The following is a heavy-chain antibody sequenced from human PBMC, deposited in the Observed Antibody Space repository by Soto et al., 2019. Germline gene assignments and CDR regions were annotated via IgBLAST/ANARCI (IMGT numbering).Heavy chain of an antibody. CDR2: IYHSGST. CDR1: GYSISSGYY. D-gene: IGHD3-9*01. CDR3: ARAALYYDILTGYNNWFDP. V-gene: IGHV4-38-2*01. Sequence: SETLSLTCAVSGYSISSGYYWGWIRQPPGKGLEWIGSIYHSGSTYYNPSLKSRVTISVDTSKNQFSLKLSSVTAADTAVYYCARAALYYDILTGYNNWFDPWGQGTLVTVSS. J-gene: IGHJ5*02.